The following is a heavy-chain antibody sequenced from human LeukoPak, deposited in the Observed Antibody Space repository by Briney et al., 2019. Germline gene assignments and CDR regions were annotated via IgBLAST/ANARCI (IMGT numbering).Heavy chain of an antibody. D-gene: IGHD3/OR15-3a*01. CDR1: GFTLSTYW. J-gene: IGHJ3*01. CDR3: ARGGLDHAFDL. CDR2: ISNDGSAT. V-gene: IGHV3-74*01. Sequence: GRSLRLSCAASGFTLSTYWMYWVRQGPGKGLEYVSRISNDGSATTYADSVKGRFSISRDNAKSTVYLQMNSLRPEDTAMFYCARGGLDHAFDLWGQGTMVSVSS.